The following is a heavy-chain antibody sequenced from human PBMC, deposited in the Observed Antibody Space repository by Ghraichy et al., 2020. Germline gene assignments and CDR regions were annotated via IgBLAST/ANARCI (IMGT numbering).Heavy chain of an antibody. V-gene: IGHV3-23*01. CDR2: ISGSGGST. Sequence: GGSLRLSCAASGFTFSSYAMSWVRQAPGKGLEWVSAISGSGGSTYYADSVKGRFTISRDNSKNTLYLKMNSLRAEDTAVYYCANYRLPLFIAAAGYYFDYWGQGTLVTVSS. J-gene: IGHJ4*02. CDR3: ANYRLPLFIAAAGYYFDY. CDR1: GFTFSSYA. D-gene: IGHD6-13*01.